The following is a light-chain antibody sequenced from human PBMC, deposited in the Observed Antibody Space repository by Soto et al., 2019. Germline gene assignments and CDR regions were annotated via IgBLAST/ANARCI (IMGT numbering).Light chain of an antibody. CDR2: AAS. J-gene: IGKJ5*01. V-gene: IGKV1D-12*01. CDR1: QGISRS. Sequence: DIQVTQSPSSVSASVGDRVTISCQASQGISRSLAWYQQKPGKAPKLLIYAASSLQSGVPSRFSGSGFGTDFTLTISSLQPEDSAIYYCKQADTFPITFGQGTRLEIK. CDR3: KQADTFPIT.